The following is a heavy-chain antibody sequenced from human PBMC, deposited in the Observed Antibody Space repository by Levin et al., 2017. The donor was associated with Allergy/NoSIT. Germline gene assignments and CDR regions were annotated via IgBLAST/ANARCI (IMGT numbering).Heavy chain of an antibody. V-gene: IGHV4-4*07. CDR3: ARGAGTLRGWFDP. J-gene: IGHJ5*02. Sequence: ASETLSLTCIVSGGSISSQYWSWIRQPAGRGLEWIGRIYTSGSTNYTPSLKSRVTMSVDTSKNHFSLKLSSVTAADTAVYYCARGAGTLRGWFDPWGQGILVSVSS. D-gene: IGHD3-10*01. CDR1: GGSISSQY. CDR2: IYTSGST.